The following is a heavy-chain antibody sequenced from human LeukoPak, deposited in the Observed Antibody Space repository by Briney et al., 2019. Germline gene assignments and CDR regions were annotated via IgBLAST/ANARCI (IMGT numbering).Heavy chain of an antibody. D-gene: IGHD2-2*01. J-gene: IGHJ6*03. CDR3: ARALGVRGYYYYMDV. CDR1: GYTFTSYD. Sequence: ASVKVSCKASGYTFTSYDINWVRQATGQGLEWMGWMNPNSGNTGYAQKFQGRVTITRNTSISTAYMELSSLRSEDTAVYYCARALGVRGYYYYMDVWGKGTTVTVSS. V-gene: IGHV1-8*03. CDR2: MNPNSGNT.